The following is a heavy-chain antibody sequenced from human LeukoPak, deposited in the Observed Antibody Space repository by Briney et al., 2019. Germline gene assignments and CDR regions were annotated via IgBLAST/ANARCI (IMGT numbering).Heavy chain of an antibody. CDR3: ARARIVGATKYYFDY. V-gene: IGHV3-7*01. J-gene: IGHJ4*02. D-gene: IGHD1-26*01. CDR1: GFTFSSYW. Sequence: GSLRLSCAASGFTFSSYWMSWVRQAPGKGLEWVANIKQDGSEKYYVDSVKGRFTISRDNAKNSLYLQMNSLRAEDTAVYYCARARIVGATKYYFDYWGQGTLVTVSS. CDR2: IKQDGSEK.